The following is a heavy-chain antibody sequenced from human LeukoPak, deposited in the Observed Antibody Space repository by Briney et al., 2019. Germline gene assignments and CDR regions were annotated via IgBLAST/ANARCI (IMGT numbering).Heavy chain of an antibody. V-gene: IGHV3-30*18. CDR3: AKWAVTGY. Sequence: GGSLRLSCAASGFTFSSYGMHWVRQAPGKGLEWVAVISYDGSNKYYADSVKGRFTISRGNSKNTLYLQMNSLRAEDTAVYYCAKWAVTGYWGQGTLVTVSS. CDR2: ISYDGSNK. CDR1: GFTFSSYG. J-gene: IGHJ4*02. D-gene: IGHD2-21*02.